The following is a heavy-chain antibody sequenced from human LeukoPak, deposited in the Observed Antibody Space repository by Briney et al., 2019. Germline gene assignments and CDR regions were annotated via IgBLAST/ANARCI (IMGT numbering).Heavy chain of an antibody. D-gene: IGHD3-16*01. V-gene: IGHV1-2*02. CDR2: INPNSGGT. Sequence: ASVKVSCKASGYTFTGYYMHWVRQAPGQGLEWMGWINPNSGGTNYAQKFQGRVTMTRDTSISTAYMELSRLRSDDTAVYYYAREMITFGGVIDYWGQGTLVTVSS. CDR1: GYTFTGYY. J-gene: IGHJ4*02. CDR3: AREMITFGGVIDY.